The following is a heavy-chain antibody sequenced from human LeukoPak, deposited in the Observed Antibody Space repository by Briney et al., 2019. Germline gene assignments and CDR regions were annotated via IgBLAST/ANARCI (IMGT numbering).Heavy chain of an antibody. V-gene: IGHV3-74*01. CDR1: GFTFSSYW. J-gene: IGHJ1*01. CDR2: IKSDGST. Sequence: GGSLRLSCAASGFTFSSYWTHWVRQAPGKGLVWVSRIKSDGSTNYADSVKGRFTISRDNAKNTLSLQMNSLRAEDTGVYYCARAPSEIGGYYPEYFRHWGQGTLVTVSS. CDR3: ARAPSEIGGYYPEYFRH. D-gene: IGHD3-22*01.